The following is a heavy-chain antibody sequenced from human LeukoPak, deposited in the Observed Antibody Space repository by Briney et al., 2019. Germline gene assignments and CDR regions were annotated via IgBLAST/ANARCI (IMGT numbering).Heavy chain of an antibody. J-gene: IGHJ4*02. CDR1: GFTFSSYS. D-gene: IGHD3-22*01. CDR2: ISSGSSYI. Sequence: GGSLRLSCAASGFTFSSYSMNWVRQAPGKGLEWVSSISSGSSYIYYADSVKGRFTISRDNAKNSLYLQMNSLRAEDTAVYYCARPLVYYDSSGYYPLDYWGQGTLVTVSS. CDR3: ARPLVYYDSSGYYPLDY. V-gene: IGHV3-21*01.